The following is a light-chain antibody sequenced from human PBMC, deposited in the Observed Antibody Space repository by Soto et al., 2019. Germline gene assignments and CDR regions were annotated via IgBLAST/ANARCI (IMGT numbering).Light chain of an antibody. Sequence: EIVMTQSPATLSVSPGERATLSCRASQSVAGNLAWYQQKPGQAPRLLIYGASTRATGIPARFSGSGSGPEFTRTISSLQSEDYAVYYCQQYNNWPRTFGQGTKVEIK. CDR3: QQYNNWPRT. CDR2: GAS. CDR1: QSVAGN. V-gene: IGKV3-15*01. J-gene: IGKJ1*01.